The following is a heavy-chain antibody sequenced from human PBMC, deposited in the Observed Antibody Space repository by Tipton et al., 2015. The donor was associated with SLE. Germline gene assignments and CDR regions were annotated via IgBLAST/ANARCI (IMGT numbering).Heavy chain of an antibody. D-gene: IGHD2-21*02. CDR3: AREGSYCGGDCYSDAFDI. CDR2: IYSGGST. V-gene: IGHV3-NL1*01. CDR1: GFTFSSYG. Sequence: SLRLSCAASGFTFSSYGMHWVRQAPGKGLEWVSVIYSGGSTYYADSVKGRFTISRDNSKNTLYLQMNSLRAEDTAVYYCAREGSYCGGDCYSDAFDIWGQGTMVTVSS. J-gene: IGHJ3*02.